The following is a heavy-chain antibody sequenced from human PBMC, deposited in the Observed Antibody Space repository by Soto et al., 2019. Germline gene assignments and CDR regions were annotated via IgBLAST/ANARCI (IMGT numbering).Heavy chain of an antibody. J-gene: IGHJ4*02. CDR1: GFTFSSYA. CDR2: ISDSGGST. D-gene: IGHD3-10*01. CDR3: AKGTYYYGSAPYYFDY. Sequence: GGSLRLSCAASGFTFSSYAMSWVRQAPGKGLEWVSGISDSGGSTYYADSVKGRFTISRDNSKNTLYLQMNSLRAEDTAVYYCAKGTYYYGSAPYYFDYWGQGTLVTVSS. V-gene: IGHV3-23*01.